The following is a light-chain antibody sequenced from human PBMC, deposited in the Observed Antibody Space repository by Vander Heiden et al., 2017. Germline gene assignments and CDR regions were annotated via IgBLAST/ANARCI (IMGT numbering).Light chain of an antibody. CDR3: CSYGGSSTGV. CDR2: DVS. J-gene: IGLJ1*01. CDR1: SCDVGAYNY. V-gene: IGLV2-11*01. Sequence: QSALTQPRPVSGSPGQTVTISCTGTSCDVGAYNYVSWYQQHPGKAPKVMIYDVSKRRPGVPDRVSGSKSGNAASLTISGLQAEDEADYYCCSYGGSSTGVFGTGTKVTVL.